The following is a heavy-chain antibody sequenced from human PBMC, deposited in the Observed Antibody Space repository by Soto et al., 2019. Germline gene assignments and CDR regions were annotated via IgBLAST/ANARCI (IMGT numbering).Heavy chain of an antibody. D-gene: IGHD3-10*01. CDR2: ISSSGSTI. CDR3: ARDRAGITARRGMDV. Sequence: GESLKISCAASGFTFSSYEMNWVRQAPGKGLEWVSYISSSGSTIYYADSVKGRFTISRDNAKNSPYLQMNSLRAEDTAVYYCARDRAGITARRGMDVWGQGTTVTVSS. V-gene: IGHV3-48*03. CDR1: GFTFSSYE. J-gene: IGHJ6*02.